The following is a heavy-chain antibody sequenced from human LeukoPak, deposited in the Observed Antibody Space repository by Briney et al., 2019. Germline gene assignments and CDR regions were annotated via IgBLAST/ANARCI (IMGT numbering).Heavy chain of an antibody. CDR2: IFPSGGEI. Sequence: AGGSLRLSCAASGFTFSTFAMIWVRQPPGKGLEWVSSIFPSGGEIHYADSVRGRFTISRDNSKSTLSLQMNSLRAEDTAVYYCASGGLWGSYRPLYFYYYMDVWGKGITVTVSS. V-gene: IGHV3-23*01. CDR3: ASGGLWGSYRPLYFYYYMDV. D-gene: IGHD3-16*02. J-gene: IGHJ6*03. CDR1: GFTFSTFA.